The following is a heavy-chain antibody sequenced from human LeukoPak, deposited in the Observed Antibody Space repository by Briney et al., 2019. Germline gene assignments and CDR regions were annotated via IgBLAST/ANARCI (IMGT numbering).Heavy chain of an antibody. D-gene: IGHD4-11*01. V-gene: IGHV3-48*01. J-gene: IGHJ4*02. Sequence: GGSLRLSCAASGFTFSSYSMNWVRQAPGKGLEWVSYISSSSSTIYYADSVKGRFTISRDNAKNSLYLQMNSLRAEDTAVYYCAREVTVTTSGLDYWGQGTLVAVSS. CDR3: AREVTVTTSGLDY. CDR1: GFTFSSYS. CDR2: ISSSSSTI.